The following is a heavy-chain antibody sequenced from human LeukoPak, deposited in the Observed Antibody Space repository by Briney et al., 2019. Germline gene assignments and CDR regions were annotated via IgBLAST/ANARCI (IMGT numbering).Heavy chain of an antibody. CDR3: ARDPSGSGSYVYYFDY. V-gene: IGHV3-21*01. CDR1: GFTFSSYS. Sequence: PGGSLRLSCAASGFTFSSYSMNWVRQAPGKGLEWVSSISSSRSYIYYADSVKGRFTISRDNAKNSLYLQMNSLRAEDTAVYYCARDPSGSGSYVYYFDYWGQGTLVTVSS. CDR2: ISSSRSYI. J-gene: IGHJ4*02. D-gene: IGHD3-10*01.